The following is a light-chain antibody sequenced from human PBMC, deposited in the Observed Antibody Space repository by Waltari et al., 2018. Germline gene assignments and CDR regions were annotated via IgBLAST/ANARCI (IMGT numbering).Light chain of an antibody. Sequence: DVVMTQSPDSLAVSLGERATINCKSSQSVLRGSNRHSHLAWYQQKPGQPPKLLIYWASTRKSGVPDRFSGSGSGTDFSLTITSLQAEDVAVYYCQQYFSTPPTFGQGTKVEI. CDR3: QQYFSTPPT. J-gene: IGKJ1*01. V-gene: IGKV4-1*01. CDR1: QSVLRGSNRHSH. CDR2: WAS.